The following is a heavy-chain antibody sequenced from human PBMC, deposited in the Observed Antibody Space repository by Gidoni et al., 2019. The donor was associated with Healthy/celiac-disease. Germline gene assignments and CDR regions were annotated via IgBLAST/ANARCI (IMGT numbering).Heavy chain of an antibody. D-gene: IGHD6-19*01. CDR1: GGTFSSYA. J-gene: IGHJ6*02. CDR2: IIPIFGTA. V-gene: IGHV1-69*06. Sequence: QVQLVQSGAEVKKPGSSVKVSCKASGGTFSSYAISWVRQAPGQGLEWMGGIIPIFGTANYAQKFQGRVTITADKSTSTAYMELSSLRSEDTAVYYCARDTSIAVAGTYYYYYGMDVWGQGTTVTVSS. CDR3: ARDTSIAVAGTYYYYYGMDV.